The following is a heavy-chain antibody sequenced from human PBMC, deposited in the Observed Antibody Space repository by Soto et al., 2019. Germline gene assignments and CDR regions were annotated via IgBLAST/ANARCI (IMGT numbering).Heavy chain of an antibody. D-gene: IGHD6-19*01. J-gene: IGHJ5*02. CDR1: GGSISSYY. CDR3: ARDPSSSGWYKNWFDP. CDR2: IYYSGST. V-gene: IGHV4-59*01. Sequence: QVQLQESGPGLVKPSETLSLTCTVSGGSISSYYWSWIRQPPGKGLEWIGYIYYSGSTNYNPSLKSRFTISVDTSKNQFSLKLSSVTAADTAVYYCARDPSSSGWYKNWFDPWGQGTLVTVSS.